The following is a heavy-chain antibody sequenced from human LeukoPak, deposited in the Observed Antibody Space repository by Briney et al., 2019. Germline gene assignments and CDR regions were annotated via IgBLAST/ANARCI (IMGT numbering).Heavy chain of an antibody. D-gene: IGHD3-9*01. CDR2: IKEDGSDT. CDR3: ARHRYFYFDL. CDR1: GFTFSLHY. V-gene: IGHV3-7*01. Sequence: GGSLRLSCAASGFTFSLHYMGWVRQTPGKGLEWVANIKEDGSDTFYVDSVRGRFTIFRDNAKNSVYLQMNILRAEDTAVYYCARHRYFYFDLWAQGTLVNVSS. J-gene: IGHJ4*02.